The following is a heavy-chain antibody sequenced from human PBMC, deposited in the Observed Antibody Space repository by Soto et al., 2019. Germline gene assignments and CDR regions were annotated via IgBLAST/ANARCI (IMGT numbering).Heavy chain of an antibody. Sequence: GGSLRLSCTASGFTFGDYAMSWFRQAPGKGLEWVGFIRSKAYGGTTEYAASVEGRFTISRDDSKSIAYLQMNSLKTEDTAVYYCTTDPVTMIVVVPSSGWGQGTLVTVSS. CDR3: TTDPVTMIVVVPSSG. V-gene: IGHV3-49*03. CDR1: GFTFGDYA. D-gene: IGHD3-22*01. J-gene: IGHJ4*02. CDR2: IRSKAYGGTT.